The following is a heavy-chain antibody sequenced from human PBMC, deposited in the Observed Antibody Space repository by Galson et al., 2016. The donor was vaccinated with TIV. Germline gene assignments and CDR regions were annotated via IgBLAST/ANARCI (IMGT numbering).Heavy chain of an antibody. Sequence: SLRLSCAASGFTFTSYGMHWARQATGKGLEWVAVIWHDGSNKYYADSVKGRFTTSRDNSKNTLYLQMDSLRAEDTAVYYCARGYRVVDDWGKGTTVTVSS. D-gene: IGHD1-14*01. V-gene: IGHV3-33*01. CDR2: IWHDGSNK. J-gene: IGHJ6*04. CDR3: ARGYRVVDD. CDR1: GFTFTSYG.